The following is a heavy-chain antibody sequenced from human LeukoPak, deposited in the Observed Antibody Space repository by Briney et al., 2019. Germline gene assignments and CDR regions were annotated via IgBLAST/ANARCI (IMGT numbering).Heavy chain of an antibody. V-gene: IGHV4-59*01. CDR1: GGSISSYY. CDR2: IYYSGST. J-gene: IGHJ6*03. D-gene: IGHD2-2*01. CDR3: ARDSSTFGYYYYMDV. Sequence: SSETLSLTCTVSGGSISSYYWNWIRQPPGKGLEWIGYIYYSGSTNYNPSLKSRVTISVDTSKNQFSLKLSSVTAADTAVYYCARDSSTFGYYYYMDVWGKGTTVTVSS.